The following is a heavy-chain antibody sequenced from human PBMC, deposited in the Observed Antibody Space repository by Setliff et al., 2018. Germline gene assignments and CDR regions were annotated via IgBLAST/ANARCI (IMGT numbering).Heavy chain of an antibody. J-gene: IGHJ4*02. CDR2: IIPIFGTA. CDR3: AREGSGWCYFDY. CDR1: GGTFSSYA. D-gene: IGHD6-19*01. V-gene: IGHV1-69*13. Sequence: SVKVSCKASGGTFSSYAISWVRQAPGQGLEWMGGIIPIFGTANYAQKFQGRVTITADESTSTAYMGLSSLRSEDTAVYYCAREGSGWCYFDYWGQGTLVTVSS.